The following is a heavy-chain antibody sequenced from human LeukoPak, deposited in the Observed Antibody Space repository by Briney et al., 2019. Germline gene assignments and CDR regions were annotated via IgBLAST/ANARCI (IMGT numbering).Heavy chain of an antibody. CDR2: IIPIFGTA. D-gene: IGHD3-16*02. CDR3: ARVVNMSEDYVWGSYRLDYYFDY. V-gene: IGHV1-69*13. Sequence: SVKVSCKASGGTFSSYAISWVRQAPGQGLEWMGGIIPIFGTANYAQKFQGRVTITADESTSTAYMELSSLRSEDTAVYYCARVVNMSEDYVWGSYRLDYYFDYWGQGTLVTVSS. J-gene: IGHJ4*02. CDR1: GGTFSSYA.